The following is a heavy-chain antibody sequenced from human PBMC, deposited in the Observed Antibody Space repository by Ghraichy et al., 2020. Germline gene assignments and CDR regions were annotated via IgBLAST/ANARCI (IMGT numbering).Heavy chain of an antibody. CDR2: INHSGST. Sequence: SETLSLTCAVYGGSFSGYYWSWIRQPPGKGLEWIGEINHSGSTNYNPSLKSRVTISVDTSKNQFSLKLSSVTAADTAVYYCATQTKRGGYYWGQGTLVTVSS. J-gene: IGHJ4*02. V-gene: IGHV4-34*01. CDR1: GGSFSGYY. CDR3: ATQTKRGGYY. D-gene: IGHD2-15*01.